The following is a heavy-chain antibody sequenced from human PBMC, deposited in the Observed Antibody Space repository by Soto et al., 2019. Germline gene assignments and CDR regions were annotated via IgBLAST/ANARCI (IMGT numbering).Heavy chain of an antibody. CDR2: ISYDGVNK. J-gene: IGHJ4*02. Sequence: PGGSLRISCAASGFTFSSYGMHWVRQAPGKGLEWVAIISYDGVNKYYADSVKGRFTISRDNSKNILNLQMNSLRAEDTALYYCAKEARAEPGTFFDHWGRGTRV. CDR3: AKEARAEPGTFFDH. CDR1: GFTFSSYG. D-gene: IGHD6-13*01. V-gene: IGHV3-30*18.